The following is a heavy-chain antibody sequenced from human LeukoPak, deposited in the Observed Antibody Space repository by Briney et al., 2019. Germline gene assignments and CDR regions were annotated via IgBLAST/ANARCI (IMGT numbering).Heavy chain of an antibody. D-gene: IGHD3-3*01. CDR3: AAGVALDY. CDR1: GLNFSVYY. CDR2: ISKSGTTV. J-gene: IGHJ4*02. Sequence: PGGSLSLFWAASGLNFSVYYMTWIRQAPGNGLEWLSHISKSGTTVYYADSVKGRFTISRDSAKNSLYLHVNSLRAEDTAVYYCAAGVALDYWGQGALVTVSS. V-gene: IGHV3-11*01.